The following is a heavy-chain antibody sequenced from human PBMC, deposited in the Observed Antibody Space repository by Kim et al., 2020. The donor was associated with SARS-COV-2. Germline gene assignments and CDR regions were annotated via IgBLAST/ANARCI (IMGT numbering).Heavy chain of an antibody. V-gene: IGHV3-30*07. J-gene: IGHJ5*02. CDR3: ARDRHGIAVAGVDP. Sequence: AATGKGRLTIHRDNSKNTLNLEMNSLGAEDTAVYYCARDRHGIAVAGVDPWGQGTLVTVSS. D-gene: IGHD6-13*01.